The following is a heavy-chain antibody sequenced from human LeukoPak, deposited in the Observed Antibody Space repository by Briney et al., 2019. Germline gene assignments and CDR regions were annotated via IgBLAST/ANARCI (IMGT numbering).Heavy chain of an antibody. CDR2: MNPNSGNT. Sequence: VSVKVSCKASGYTFTSYDINWVRQATGQGLEWMGWMNPNSGNTGYAQKFQGRVTMTRNTSISTAYMELSSLRSEDTAVYYCARGPYSSSWYKWFDPWGQGTLVTVSS. CDR1: GYTFTSYD. V-gene: IGHV1-8*01. CDR3: ARGPYSSSWYKWFDP. J-gene: IGHJ5*02. D-gene: IGHD6-13*01.